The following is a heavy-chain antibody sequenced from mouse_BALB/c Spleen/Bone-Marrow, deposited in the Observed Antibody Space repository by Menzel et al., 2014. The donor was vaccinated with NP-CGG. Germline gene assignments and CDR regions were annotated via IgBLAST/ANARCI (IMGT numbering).Heavy chain of an antibody. CDR3: ARGYDYSSWFAY. V-gene: IGHV5-6-3*01. Sequence: EVQLVESGGGLVQPGGSLKLSCAASGFTFSSYGMSWVRQTADKRLEMIATINVKGDTTYYPDSVKGRFTISRDNVKNTLYLQMSSLKSEDTAMYYCARGYDYSSWFAYWGQGTLVTVSA. D-gene: IGHD2-4*01. J-gene: IGHJ3*01. CDR2: INVKGDTT. CDR1: GFTFSSYG.